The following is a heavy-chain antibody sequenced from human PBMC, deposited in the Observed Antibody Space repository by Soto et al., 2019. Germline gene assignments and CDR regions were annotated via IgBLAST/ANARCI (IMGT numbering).Heavy chain of an antibody. Sequence: GGSLRLSCAASGFTFSSYAMSWVRQAPGKGLEWVSAISGSGGSTYYADSVKGRFTISRDNSKNTLYLQMNSLRAEDTAVYYCAKHLKARDRGVGYYYYYMDVWGKGTTVTVSS. CDR2: ISGSGGST. D-gene: IGHD3-10*01. J-gene: IGHJ6*03. V-gene: IGHV3-23*01. CDR3: AKHLKARDRGVGYYYYYMDV. CDR1: GFTFSSYA.